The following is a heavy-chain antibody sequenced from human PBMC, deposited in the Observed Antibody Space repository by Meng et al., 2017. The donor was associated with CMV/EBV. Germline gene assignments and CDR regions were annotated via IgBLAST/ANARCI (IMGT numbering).Heavy chain of an antibody. CDR1: GFTFADYG. CDR3: ARVRLRKHDYYGMDV. J-gene: IGHJ6*02. CDR2: ITWNGGST. D-gene: IGHD3-16*01. V-gene: IGHV3-20*04. Sequence: GQSLRLSCAASGFTFADYGMSCVRQAPRKGREWVGGITWNGGSTGYADTVKGRFTISRDNARNSMYLQMNRPRAEDTAVYYCARVRLRKHDYYGMDVWGQGTTVTVSS.